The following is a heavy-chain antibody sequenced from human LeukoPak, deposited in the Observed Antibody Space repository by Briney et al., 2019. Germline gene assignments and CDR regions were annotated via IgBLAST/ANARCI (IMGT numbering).Heavy chain of an antibody. V-gene: IGHV4-38-2*01. CDR2: IYHSGST. Sequence: SETLSLTRAVSGYSISSGYYWGWIRQPPGKGLEWIGSIYHSGSTYYNPSLKSRVTISVDTSKNQSSLKLSSVTAADTAVYYCARPAGYFGSDAFDIWGQGTMVTVSS. D-gene: IGHD3-10*01. J-gene: IGHJ3*02. CDR1: GYSISSGYY. CDR3: ARPAGYFGSDAFDI.